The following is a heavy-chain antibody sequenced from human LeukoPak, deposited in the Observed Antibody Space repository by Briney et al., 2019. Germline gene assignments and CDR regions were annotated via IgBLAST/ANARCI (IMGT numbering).Heavy chain of an antibody. CDR2: ISGSGGST. V-gene: IGHV3-23*01. J-gene: IGHJ4*02. Sequence: QPGGSLRLSCAASGFTFSSYAMSWVRQAPGKGLEWVSAISGSGGSTYYADSVKGRFTISRDNAKNSLYLQMNSLRAEDTALYYCARDSGYSYGHLFDYWGQGTLVTVSS. D-gene: IGHD5-18*01. CDR3: ARDSGYSYGHLFDY. CDR1: GFTFSSYA.